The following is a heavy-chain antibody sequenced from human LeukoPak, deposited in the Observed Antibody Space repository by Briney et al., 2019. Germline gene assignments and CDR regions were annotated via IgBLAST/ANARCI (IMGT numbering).Heavy chain of an antibody. D-gene: IGHD7-27*01. J-gene: IGHJ5*02. CDR1: GGSIRSSH. CDR2: IYNSGGT. V-gene: IGHV4-4*07. Sequence: SETLSLTCTVAGGSIRSSHWSWIRQPAGKGLEWIAIIYNSGGTNYNPSLKSRVTISRDTSKNQFSLTLTSVTAADTAVYYCASDLTVPPYNWFDPWGQGTLVTVSS. CDR3: ASDLTVPPYNWFDP.